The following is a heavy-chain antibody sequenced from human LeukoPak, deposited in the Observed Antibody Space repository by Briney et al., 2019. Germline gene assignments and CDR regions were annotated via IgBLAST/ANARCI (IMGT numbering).Heavy chain of an antibody. CDR1: GFTFDDYA. D-gene: IGHD6-19*01. J-gene: IGHJ3*02. Sequence: GGSLRLSCAASGFTFDDYAMHWARQAPGKGLEWVSGISWNSGSIGYADSVKGRFTISRDNAKNSLYLQMNSLRAEDTALYYCAKDIATAVAGPLDAFDIWGQGTMVTVSS. V-gene: IGHV3-9*01. CDR3: AKDIATAVAGPLDAFDI. CDR2: ISWNSGSI.